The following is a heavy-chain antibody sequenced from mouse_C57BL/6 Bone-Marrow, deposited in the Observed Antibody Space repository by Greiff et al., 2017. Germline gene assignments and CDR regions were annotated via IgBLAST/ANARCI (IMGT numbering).Heavy chain of an antibody. CDR2: ISNLAYSI. Sequence: EVKLVESGGGLVQPGGSLKLSCAASGFTFSDYGMAWVRQAPRKGPEWVAFISNLAYSIYYADTVTGRFTISRENAKNTLYLEMSSLRSEDTAMYYCAREGTWFAYWGQGTLVTVSA. CDR1: GFTFSDYG. J-gene: IGHJ3*01. CDR3: AREGTWFAY. V-gene: IGHV5-15*01.